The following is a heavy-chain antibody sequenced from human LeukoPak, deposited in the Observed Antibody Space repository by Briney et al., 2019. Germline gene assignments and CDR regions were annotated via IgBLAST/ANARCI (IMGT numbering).Heavy chain of an antibody. CDR1: GGSISSYY. V-gene: IGHV4-4*09. Sequence: PSETLSLTCTVSGGSISSYYWSWIRQPPGKGLEWIGYIYTSGSTNYNPSLKSRVTISVDTSKNQFSLKLSSVTAADTAVYYCARLRGDGSGNWFDPWGQGTLVTVSS. J-gene: IGHJ5*02. D-gene: IGHD3-22*01. CDR2: IYTSGST. CDR3: ARLRGDGSGNWFDP.